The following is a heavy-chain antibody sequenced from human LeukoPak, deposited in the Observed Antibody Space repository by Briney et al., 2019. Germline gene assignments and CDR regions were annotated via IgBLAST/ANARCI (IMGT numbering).Heavy chain of an antibody. Sequence: GGSLRLSCAASGFTFSSYWMSWVRQAPGKGLEWVANIKQDGSEKYYVDSVKGRFTISRDNAKNSLYLQMNSLRAEDTAVYYCARTYSSGWTRAHYYYYGMDVWGQGTTVTVSS. V-gene: IGHV3-7*01. CDR1: GFTFSSYW. CDR3: ARTYSSGWTRAHYYYYGMDV. D-gene: IGHD6-19*01. J-gene: IGHJ6*02. CDR2: IKQDGSEK.